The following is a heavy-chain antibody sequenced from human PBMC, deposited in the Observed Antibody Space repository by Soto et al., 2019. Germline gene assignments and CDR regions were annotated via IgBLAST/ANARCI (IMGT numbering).Heavy chain of an antibody. CDR1: GGSISSSSYY. J-gene: IGHJ4*02. CDR2: IYYSGST. V-gene: IGHV4-39*01. Sequence: SETLSLTCTVSGGSISSSSYYWGWIRQPPGKGLEWIGSIYYSGSTYYNPSLKSRVTISVDTSKNQFSLKLSSVTAADTAVYYCARHVGIAVAGTAVYFDYWGQGTLVTVSS. D-gene: IGHD6-19*01. CDR3: ARHVGIAVAGTAVYFDY.